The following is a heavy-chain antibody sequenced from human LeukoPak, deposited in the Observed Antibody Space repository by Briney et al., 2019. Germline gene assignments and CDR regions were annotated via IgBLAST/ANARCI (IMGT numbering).Heavy chain of an antibody. CDR1: GFTFSSYG. J-gene: IGHJ6*02. CDR3: ARDPSYYGSGGYGMDV. Sequence: GGSLRLSCAASGFTFSSYGTHWVRQAPGKGLEWVAVIWYDGSNNYYADSVKGRFTISRDNSKNTLYLQMNSLRAEDTAVYYCARDPSYYGSGGYGMDVWGQGTTVTVSS. CDR2: IWYDGSNN. V-gene: IGHV3-33*01. D-gene: IGHD3-10*01.